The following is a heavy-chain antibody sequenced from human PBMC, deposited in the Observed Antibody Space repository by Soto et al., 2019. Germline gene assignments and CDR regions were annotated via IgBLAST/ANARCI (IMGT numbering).Heavy chain of an antibody. CDR3: ARDWWELPYWYFDL. CDR1: GFTFSSYA. J-gene: IGHJ2*01. Sequence: QVQLVESGGGVVQPGRSLRLSCAASGFTFSSYAMHWVRQAPGKGLEWVAVISYDGTNKYYADSVKGRSTISRDKSKNTLYLQMNGLRAEDTAVYYCARDWWELPYWYFDLWGRGTLVTVSS. CDR2: ISYDGTNK. D-gene: IGHD1-26*01. V-gene: IGHV3-30-3*01.